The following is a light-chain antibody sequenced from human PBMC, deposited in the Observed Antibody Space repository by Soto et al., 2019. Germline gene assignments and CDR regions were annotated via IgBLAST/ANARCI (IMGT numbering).Light chain of an antibody. CDR1: QSVSSN. CDR2: GAS. Sequence: EIVMTQSPATLSVSPGERATLSCRASQSVSSNLAWYQQKPGQTPRLLIYGASTRATGIPARFSGSGSGTEFTLTISSLQSEDLSEYYCQQYNNWPPLTFGGGTKVEIK. CDR3: QQYNNWPPLT. V-gene: IGKV3-15*01. J-gene: IGKJ4*01.